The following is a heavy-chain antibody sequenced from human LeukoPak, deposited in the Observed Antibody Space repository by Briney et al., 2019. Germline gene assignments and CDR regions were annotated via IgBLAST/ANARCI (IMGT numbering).Heavy chain of an antibody. D-gene: IGHD2-15*01. Sequence: GGSLRLSCAASGFTFSSYWMSWVRQAPGKGLEWVANIKQDGSEKYYVDSVKGRFTISRDNAKNSLYLQMNSLRAEDTAVYYCVTGELGYCSGGSCYSDFGDWYFDLWGRGTLVTVSS. V-gene: IGHV3-7*03. CDR2: IKQDGSEK. CDR1: GFTFSSYW. J-gene: IGHJ2*01. CDR3: VTGELGYCSGGSCYSDFGDWYFDL.